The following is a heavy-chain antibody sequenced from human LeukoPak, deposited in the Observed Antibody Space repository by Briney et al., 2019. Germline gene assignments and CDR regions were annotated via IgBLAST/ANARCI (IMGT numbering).Heavy chain of an antibody. CDR2: IYPDDSET. Sequence: GESLKISCKASGYRFTEFWIAWVRRTPGKGLEWMGIIYPDDSETNYSPSFQGQVSMSVDKSITTAYLQWSSLKASDTAIYYCARQAYGSHFDAFDIWGQGTMVTVSS. CDR3: ARQAYGSHFDAFDI. J-gene: IGHJ3*02. V-gene: IGHV5-51*01. D-gene: IGHD3-22*01. CDR1: GYRFTEFW.